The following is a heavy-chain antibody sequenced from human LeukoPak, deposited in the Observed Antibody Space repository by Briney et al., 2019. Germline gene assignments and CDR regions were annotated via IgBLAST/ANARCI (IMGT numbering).Heavy chain of an antibody. CDR2: ISSSGSTI. CDR3: ATGSGWYLGYYFDY. Sequence: PGGSLSLSCAASGFTFSSYNMNWVRQAPGKGLEWVSYISSSGSTIYYADSVKGRFTISRDNAKNSLYLQMNSLRAEDTAVYYCATGSGWYLGYYFDYWGQGTLVTVSS. CDR1: GFTFSSYN. V-gene: IGHV3-48*04. J-gene: IGHJ4*02. D-gene: IGHD6-19*01.